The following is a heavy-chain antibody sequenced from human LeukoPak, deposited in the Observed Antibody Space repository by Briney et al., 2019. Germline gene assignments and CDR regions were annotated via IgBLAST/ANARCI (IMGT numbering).Heavy chain of an antibody. CDR3: ARGPGSGSSYLYYYYYMDV. CDR2: IFHSGST. Sequence: SGTLSLTCAVSSGSIFSSNWWSWVRQPPGKGLEWIGQIFHSGSTSYSPSLKSRVTISVDTSRNQFSLKLSSVTAADTAVYYCARGPGSGSSYLYYYYYMDVWGKGTTVTVSS. D-gene: IGHD3-10*01. J-gene: IGHJ6*03. CDR1: SGSIFSSNW. V-gene: IGHV4-4*02.